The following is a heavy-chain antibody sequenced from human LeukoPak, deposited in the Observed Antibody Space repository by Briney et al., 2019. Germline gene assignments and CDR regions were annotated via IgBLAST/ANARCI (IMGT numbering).Heavy chain of an antibody. V-gene: IGHV1-8*01. CDR2: MNPNSGNT. Sequence: ASVKVSCKASGYTFTSYDINWERQATGQGLEWMGWMNPNSGNTGYAQKFQGRATMTRNTSISTAYMELSSLRSEDTAVYYCARVASSSWYGDDYWGQGTLVTVSS. D-gene: IGHD6-13*01. CDR3: ARVASSSWYGDDY. J-gene: IGHJ4*02. CDR1: GYTFTSYD.